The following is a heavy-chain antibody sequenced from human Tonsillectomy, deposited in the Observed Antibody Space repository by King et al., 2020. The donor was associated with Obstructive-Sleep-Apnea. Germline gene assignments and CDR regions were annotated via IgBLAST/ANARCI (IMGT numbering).Heavy chain of an antibody. V-gene: IGHV3-33*01. CDR1: GFTFSSYG. Sequence: QLVQSGGGVVQPGRSLRLSCAASGFTFSSYGMHWVRQAPGKGLEWVAVIWYDGSNKYYADSVKGRFTISRDNSKNTLYLQMNSLGAEDTAVYYCARDFEGDYYYGMDVWGQGTTVTVSS. J-gene: IGHJ6*02. CDR3: ARDFEGDYYYGMDV. D-gene: IGHD3-16*01. CDR2: IWYDGSNK.